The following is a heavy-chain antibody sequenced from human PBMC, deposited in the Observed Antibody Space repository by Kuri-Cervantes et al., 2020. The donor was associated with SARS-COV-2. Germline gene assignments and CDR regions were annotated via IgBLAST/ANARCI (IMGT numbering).Heavy chain of an antibody. J-gene: IGHJ4*02. CDR2: ISAYNGNT. CDR1: GGTFSSYA. Sequence: ASVKVSCKASGGTFSSYAISWVRQAPGQGLEWMGWISAYNGNTNYAQKLQGRVTMTTDTPTSTAYMELRSLRSDDTAVYYCAVSPRRDGYNYLYYFDYWGQGTLVTVSS. CDR3: AVSPRRDGYNYLYYFDY. V-gene: IGHV1-18*01. D-gene: IGHD5-24*01.